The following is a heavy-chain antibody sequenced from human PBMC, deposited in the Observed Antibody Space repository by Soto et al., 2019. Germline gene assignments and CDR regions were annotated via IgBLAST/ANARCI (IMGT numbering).Heavy chain of an antibody. CDR1: GFTFSSYA. J-gene: IGHJ3*02. D-gene: IGHD2-15*01. CDR3: ARGARKGYCSGGSCRRNDAFDI. Sequence: QVQLVESGGGVVQPGRSLRLSCAASGFTFSSYAMHWVRQAPGKGLEWVAVISYDGSNKYYADSVKGRFTISRDNSKNTRYLQMNSLRAEDTAVYYCARGARKGYCSGGSCRRNDAFDIWGQGTMVTVSS. V-gene: IGHV3-30-3*01. CDR2: ISYDGSNK.